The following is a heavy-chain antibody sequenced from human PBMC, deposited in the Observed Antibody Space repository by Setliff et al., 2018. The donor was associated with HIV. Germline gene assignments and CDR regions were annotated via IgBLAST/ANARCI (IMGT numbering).Heavy chain of an antibody. J-gene: IGHJ3*01. CDR2: ITPNSGGT. CDR3: ARQDHSSVNSGSLYAFDV. V-gene: IGHV1-2*02. CDR1: GYTFTGYY. Sequence: ASVKVSCKASGYTFTGYYMHWVRQAPGQGLEWMGWITPNSGGTNYAQKFQGRVTITRDTSIYTVYMELTGLTSDDTAVYYCARQDHSSVNSGSLYAFDVWGQGTMVTVSS. D-gene: IGHD3-22*01.